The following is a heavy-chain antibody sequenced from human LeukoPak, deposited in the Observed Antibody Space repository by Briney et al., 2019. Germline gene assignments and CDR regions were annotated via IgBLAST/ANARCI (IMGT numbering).Heavy chain of an antibody. J-gene: IGHJ4*02. CDR2: ISSSSSYI. CDR1: GFTFSSCS. D-gene: IGHD2-2*01. CDR3: ARAPSTLDLSEDEYYFDY. V-gene: IGHV3-21*01. Sequence: GGSLRLSCAASGFTFSSCSMNWVRQAPGKGLEWFSSISSSSSYIYYADSVKGRFTISRDNAKNSLYLQMNSLRAEDTAVYYCARAPSTLDLSEDEYYFDYWGQGTLVTVSS.